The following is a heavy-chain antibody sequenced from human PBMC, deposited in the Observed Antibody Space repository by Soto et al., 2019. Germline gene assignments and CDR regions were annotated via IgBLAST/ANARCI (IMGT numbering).Heavy chain of an antibody. V-gene: IGHV3-48*01. D-gene: IGHD2-2*01. CDR3: ARSIVVVPAAIGPKFDP. J-gene: IGHJ5*02. Sequence: GGSLRLSCAASGFTFSSYSMNWVRQAPGKGLEWVSYISSSSSTIYYADSVKGRFTISRDNAKNSLYLQMNSLRAEETAVYYCARSIVVVPAAIGPKFDPWGQGTLVTVSS. CDR1: GFTFSSYS. CDR2: ISSSSSTI.